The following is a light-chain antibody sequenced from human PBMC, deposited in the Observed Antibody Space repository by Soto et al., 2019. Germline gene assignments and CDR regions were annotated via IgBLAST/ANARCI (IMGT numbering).Light chain of an antibody. V-gene: IGKV3-15*01. CDR1: QCVSSN. CDR3: QQYNNWPRT. J-gene: IGKJ1*01. CDR2: GAS. Sequence: NVLTQSPATLSVSPGERAALSCRASQCVSSNLAWYQQKPGQAPRLLIYGASTRATGIPARFRGSGSGTEFTLTISSLQPEDFAVYYCQQYNNWPRTFGQGTKVDI.